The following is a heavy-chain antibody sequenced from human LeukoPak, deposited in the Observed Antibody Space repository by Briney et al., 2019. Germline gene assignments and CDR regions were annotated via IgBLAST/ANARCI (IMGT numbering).Heavy chain of an antibody. CDR2: ISSRSSYI. V-gene: IGHV3-21*01. Sequence: GGSLRLSCSASGFTFSYYSMNWVRQAPGKGLEWVASISSRSSYIYYEDSLKGRFTISRDNAKNSLYLQMTGLRVEDTAMYFCARDLGDIVLEPPSIHFDLWGRGTLVTVSS. D-gene: IGHD3-16*01. J-gene: IGHJ2*01. CDR3: ARDLGDIVLEPPSIHFDL. CDR1: GFTFSYYS.